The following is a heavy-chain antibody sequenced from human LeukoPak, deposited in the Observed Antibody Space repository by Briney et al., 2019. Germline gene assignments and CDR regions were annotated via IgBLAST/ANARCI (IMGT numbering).Heavy chain of an antibody. CDR3: ARRTRVVVPAAMSGGPSDAFDI. J-gene: IGHJ3*02. CDR1: GYSFTSYW. V-gene: IGHV5-51*01. Sequence: GESLKISCKGSGYSFTSYWIGWVRQMPGKGLEWMGLIYPGDSDTRYSPSFQGQVTISADKSISTAYLQWSSLKASDTAMYYCARRTRVVVPAAMSGGPSDAFDIWGQGTMVTVSS. CDR2: IYPGDSDT. D-gene: IGHD2-2*01.